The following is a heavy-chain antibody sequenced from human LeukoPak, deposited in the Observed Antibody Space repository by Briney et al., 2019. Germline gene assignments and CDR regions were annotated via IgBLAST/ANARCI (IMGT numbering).Heavy chain of an antibody. CDR1: GLTFSSAW. CDR2: IRGKADGGTP. D-gene: IGHD5-24*01. Sequence: GGSLRLSCTASGLTFSSAWMSWVRQAPGKGLEWIGHIRGKADGGTPDYAAPVKGKFTISRDDSKSTLFLQMDSLQIEDTAVYYCTTARRASSSLDYWGQGTLVTVS. V-gene: IGHV3-15*01. J-gene: IGHJ4*02. CDR3: TTARRASSSLDY.